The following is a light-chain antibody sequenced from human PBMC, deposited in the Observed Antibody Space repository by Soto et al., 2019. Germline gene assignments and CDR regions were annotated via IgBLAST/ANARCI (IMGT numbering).Light chain of an antibody. CDR2: KAS. V-gene: IGKV1-5*03. CDR1: QSIFSS. CDR3: QQFHDSPYT. Sequence: DIQMTQSPSTLSASVGDRVTITCRASQSIFSSLAWYQQKPGKAPNLLIYKASSLESGVPSRFSGSGSGTEFTLTISRLQPDDFATYYCQQFHDSPYTFGQGTKLEIK. J-gene: IGKJ2*01.